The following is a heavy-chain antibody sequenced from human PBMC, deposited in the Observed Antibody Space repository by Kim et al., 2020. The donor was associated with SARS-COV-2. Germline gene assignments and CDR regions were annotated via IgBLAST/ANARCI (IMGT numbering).Heavy chain of an antibody. J-gene: IGHJ4*02. CDR2: IYYSGST. CDR1: GGSISSYY. V-gene: IGHV4-59*13. D-gene: IGHD6-13*01. CDR3: ASEGAAAGIFDY. Sequence: SETLSLTCTVSGGSISSYYWSWIRQPPGKGLEWIGYIYYSGSTNYNPSLKSRVTISVDTSKKQFSLKLSSVTAADTAVYYCASEGAAAGIFDYWGQGTLVTVSS.